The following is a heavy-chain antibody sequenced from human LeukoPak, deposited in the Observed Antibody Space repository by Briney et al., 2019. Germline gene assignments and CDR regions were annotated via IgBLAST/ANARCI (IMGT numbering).Heavy chain of an antibody. D-gene: IGHD3-10*01. CDR3: AKEYGSDSY. J-gene: IGHJ4*02. CDR2: ISGSGGST. Sequence: GGSLRLSCAASGFTFSNAWMSWVRQAPGKGLEWVSAISGSGGSTYYADSVKGRFTISRDNSKNTLYLQMNSLRADDTAVYYCAKEYGSDSYWGQGTLVTVSS. V-gene: IGHV3-23*01. CDR1: GFTFSNAW.